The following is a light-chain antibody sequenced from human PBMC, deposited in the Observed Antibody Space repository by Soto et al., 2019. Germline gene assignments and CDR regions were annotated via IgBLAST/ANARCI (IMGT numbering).Light chain of an antibody. V-gene: IGKV1-9*01. CDR1: QVISTS. CDR2: AAS. Sequence: QLTQSPSLLSQSIGERVTITCGASQVISTSLAWYQVKPGKAPKLLIYAASTLESGVPSRFSATVSGTEFSLTITSLQPEEFATYYCQQLFDSPITVGHGTRLDIK. CDR3: QQLFDSPIT. J-gene: IGKJ5*01.